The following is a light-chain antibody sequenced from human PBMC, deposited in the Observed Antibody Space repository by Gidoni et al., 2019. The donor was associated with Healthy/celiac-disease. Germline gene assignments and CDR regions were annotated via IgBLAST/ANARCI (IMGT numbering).Light chain of an antibody. J-gene: IGKJ4*01. Sequence: DIQMTQSPSSLSASVGDRVTITCQASQDISNYLNWYQQKPGKAPKLLIYDASNLETGVPSRFSGSGSGTDFTFTISSLQPEDIATYYCQQYDGPFGGGTKVEIK. CDR2: DAS. V-gene: IGKV1-33*01. CDR3: QQYDGP. CDR1: QDISNY.